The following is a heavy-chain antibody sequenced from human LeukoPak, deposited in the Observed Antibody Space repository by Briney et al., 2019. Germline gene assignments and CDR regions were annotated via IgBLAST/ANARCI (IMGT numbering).Heavy chain of an antibody. V-gene: IGHV5-51*01. CDR1: GYSFTSYW. CDR2: IYPGDSAT. CDR3: ARRSIAAAGDHFDY. Sequence: GGSLQISSKGAGYSFTSYWIGWVRRMPGKGRVWMGSIYPGDSATSYSPSFQGQVSISADKSISTAYLQWSSLQASDTAMYYCARRSIAAAGDHFDYWGQGTLVTVSS. J-gene: IGHJ4*02. D-gene: IGHD6-13*01.